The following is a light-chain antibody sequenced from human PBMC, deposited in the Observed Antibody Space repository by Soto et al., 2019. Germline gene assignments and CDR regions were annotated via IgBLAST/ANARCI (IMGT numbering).Light chain of an antibody. Sequence: QSALTQPPSVSGAPGQRVTISCTGSSSNIGAGYDVHWYQQLPGTAPKLLIYGNSNRPSGVPDRFSGSKSGTSASLAINGLQAEDEADYYCQSYDSSLSAVVFGGGTKVTVL. V-gene: IGLV1-40*01. CDR3: QSYDSSLSAVV. CDR2: GNS. CDR1: SSNIGAGYD. J-gene: IGLJ2*01.